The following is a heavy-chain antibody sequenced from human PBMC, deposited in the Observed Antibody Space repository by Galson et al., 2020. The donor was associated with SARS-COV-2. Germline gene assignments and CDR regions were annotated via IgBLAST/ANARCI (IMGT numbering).Heavy chain of an antibody. D-gene: IGHD3-22*01. CDR1: GYSFTNYW. CDR2: IHPSDSKT. CDR3: VIIGPVSGGYYWGAFDI. Sequence: HGESLKISCKGSGYSFTNYWIGWVRQMPGKGLEWLGIIHPSDSKTRYSPSFQGQVTISAAKSISTTYLQWGSLKASDTAMYYCVIIGPVSGGYYWGAFDIWGQGTMVTISS. J-gene: IGHJ3*02. V-gene: IGHV5-51*01.